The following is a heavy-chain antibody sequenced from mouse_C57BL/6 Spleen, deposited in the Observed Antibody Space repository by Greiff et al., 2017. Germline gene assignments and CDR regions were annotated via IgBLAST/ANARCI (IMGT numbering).Heavy chain of an antibody. D-gene: IGHD2-5*01. CDR3: TSHYSNSWFAY. Sequence: QVQLQQSGAELVRPGASVTLSCKASGYTFTDYEMHWVKQTPVHGLEWIGAIDPETGGTAYNQKFKGKAILTADKSSSTAYMELRSLTSEDSAVYYCTSHYSNSWFAYWGQGTLVTVSA. V-gene: IGHV1-15*01. CDR1: GYTFTDYE. CDR2: IDPETGGT. J-gene: IGHJ3*01.